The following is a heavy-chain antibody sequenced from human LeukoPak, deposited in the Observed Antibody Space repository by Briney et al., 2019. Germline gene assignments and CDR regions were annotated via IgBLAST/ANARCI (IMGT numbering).Heavy chain of an antibody. J-gene: IGHJ4*02. D-gene: IGHD6-19*01. Sequence: GGSLRLSCAASGFTFSSYWMSWVRQAPGKGLEWVANIKQDGSEKYYVDSVKGRFTISRDNAKNSLYLQMNSLRAEDTAVYYCVRGRGSGWYGDFDYWGQGTLVTVSS. CDR3: VRGRGSGWYGDFDY. CDR2: IKQDGSEK. CDR1: GFTFSSYW. V-gene: IGHV3-7*01.